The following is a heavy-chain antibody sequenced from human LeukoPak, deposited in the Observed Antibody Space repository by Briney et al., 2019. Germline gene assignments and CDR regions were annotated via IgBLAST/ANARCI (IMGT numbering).Heavy chain of an antibody. V-gene: IGHV4-34*01. D-gene: IGHD5-18*01. CDR2: INHSGST. CDR3: ARGQYRYAVDF. J-gene: IGHJ4*02. CDR1: GGSFSGYY. Sequence: PSETLSLTCAVYGGSFSGYYWSWIRQPPGKGLEWIGEINHSGSTNYNPSLKSRVTISVDTSKNQFSLKLSSVTAADTAVYYCARGQYRYAVDFWGQGTLVTVSS.